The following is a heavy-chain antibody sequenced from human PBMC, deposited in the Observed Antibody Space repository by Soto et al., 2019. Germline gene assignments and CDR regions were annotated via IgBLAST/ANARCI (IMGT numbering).Heavy chain of an antibody. J-gene: IGHJ6*02. D-gene: IGHD1-26*01. Sequence: GASVKVSCKASGYTFTGYYMHWVRQAPGQGLEWMGWINPNSGGTNYAQKFQGWVTMTRDTSISTAYMELSRLRSDDTAVYYCAREEGATVYYYGMDVWGQGTTVTVSS. CDR3: AREEGATVYYYGMDV. CDR1: GYTFTGYY. CDR2: INPNSGGT. V-gene: IGHV1-2*04.